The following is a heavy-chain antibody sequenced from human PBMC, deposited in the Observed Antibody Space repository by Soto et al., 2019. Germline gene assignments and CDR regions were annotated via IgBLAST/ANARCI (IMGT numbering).Heavy chain of an antibody. Sequence: GASVKVSCKASGYTFTSYGISRVRQAPGQGLEWMGWISAYNGNTNYAQKLQGRVTMTTDTSTSTAYMELRSLRSDDTAVYYCARGVGNVRITIFGVVTLFDYWGQGTLVTVSS. CDR2: ISAYNGNT. CDR3: ARGVGNVRITIFGVVTLFDY. D-gene: IGHD3-3*01. V-gene: IGHV1-18*01. CDR1: GYTFTSYG. J-gene: IGHJ4*02.